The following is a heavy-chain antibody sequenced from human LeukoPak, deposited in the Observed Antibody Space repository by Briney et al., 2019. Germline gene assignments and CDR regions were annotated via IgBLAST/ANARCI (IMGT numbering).Heavy chain of an antibody. CDR1: GGSISGFY. J-gene: IGHJ6*02. CDR3: ARGVYSGTYHSYYGLDV. V-gene: IGHV4-59*01. CDR2: IYYSGTP. D-gene: IGHD1-26*01. Sequence: SETLSLTCTVSGGSISGFYWTWLRQPPGEGLEWIGDIYYSGTPNYNPSLTSRVTISVDTSKTQFSLNLTNVTAADMAVYYCARGVYSGTYHSYYGLDVWGQETTVAVSS.